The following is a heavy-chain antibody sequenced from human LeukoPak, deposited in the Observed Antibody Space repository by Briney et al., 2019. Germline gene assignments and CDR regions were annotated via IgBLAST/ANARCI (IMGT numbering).Heavy chain of an antibody. CDR1: RFTFSSYV. CDR2: ISSNGGST. CDR3: ASGGYNFDY. J-gene: IGHJ4*02. V-gene: IGHV3-64*04. Sequence: PGGALRLSCSGSRFTFSSYVMHWARQAPGTGLEYVSAISSNGGSTYYADSVKGRFTISRDNAKNSLYLQMNSLRAEDPAVYYCASGGYNFDYWGQGTLVTVSP. D-gene: IGHD5-24*01.